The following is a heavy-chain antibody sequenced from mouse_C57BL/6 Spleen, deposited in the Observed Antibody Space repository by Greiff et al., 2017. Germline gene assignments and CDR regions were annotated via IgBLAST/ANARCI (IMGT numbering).Heavy chain of an antibody. CDR1: GYTFTSYT. V-gene: IGHV1-4*01. D-gene: IGHD2-4*01. CDR3: ARWYDYEGYCDV. CDR2: INPSSGYT. J-gene: IGHJ1*03. Sequence: VQLQQSGAELARPGASVKMSCKASGYTFTSYTMHWVKQRPGQGLEWIGYINPSSGYTKYNQKFKDKATLTADKSSSTAYMQLSSLTSEDSAVYYCARWYDYEGYCDVWGTGTTVTVSS.